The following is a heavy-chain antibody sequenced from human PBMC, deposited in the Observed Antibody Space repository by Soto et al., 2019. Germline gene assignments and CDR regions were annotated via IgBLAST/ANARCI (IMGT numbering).Heavy chain of an antibody. CDR1: GFTVSSNY. D-gene: IGHD3-22*01. V-gene: IGHV3-66*01. CDR2: IYSGGTT. Sequence: EVQLVESGGGLVQPGGSLRLSCAASGFTVSSNYMSWVRQAPGKGLEWVSVIYSGGTTYYADSVKGRFTISRDNSKNTVYLQMNSRRAEDTAGYYCARNGHSSDFRGWFGPWGQGTLVTVSS. J-gene: IGHJ5*02. CDR3: ARNGHSSDFRGWFGP.